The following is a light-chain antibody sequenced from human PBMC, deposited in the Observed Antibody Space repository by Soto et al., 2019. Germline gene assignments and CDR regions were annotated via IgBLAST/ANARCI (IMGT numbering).Light chain of an antibody. CDR1: SSDVGGYNY. Sequence: LTQPRSVSGSPGQSVTISCTGTSSDVGGYNYVSWYQQLPGKAPKLMIYDVGKRPSGVPDRFSGSKSGNTASLTISGLQAEDEADYYCYSYAGNSYVFGTGTKVTVL. CDR2: DVG. CDR3: YSYAGNSYV. J-gene: IGLJ1*01. V-gene: IGLV2-11*01.